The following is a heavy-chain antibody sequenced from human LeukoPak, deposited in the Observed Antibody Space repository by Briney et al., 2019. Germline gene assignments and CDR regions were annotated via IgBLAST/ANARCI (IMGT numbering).Heavy chain of an antibody. V-gene: IGHV1-46*01. Sequence: GASVKVSCKASGYTFVDYNIRWVRQAPGQRLEWMGMISPAGGNRMYAQEFQGRVSLTSDTSTATVYMDVSSLASEDTAVYYCARVPRGLHGYFDPWGQGTLVSVSS. CDR3: ARVPRGLHGYFDP. D-gene: IGHD3-22*01. CDR2: ISPAGGNR. J-gene: IGHJ5*02. CDR1: GYTFVDYN.